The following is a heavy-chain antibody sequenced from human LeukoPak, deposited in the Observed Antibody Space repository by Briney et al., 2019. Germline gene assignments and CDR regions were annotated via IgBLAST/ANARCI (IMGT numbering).Heavy chain of an antibody. CDR1: GYTFTSYD. CDR3: ARGHGLLWFGESQFDY. Sequence: ASVKVSCKASGYTFTSYDINWVRQATGQGLELMGWMNPNSGNTGYAQKFQGRVTMTRNTSITTTYMELSSLRSEDTAVYYCARGHGLLWFGESQFDYWGQGTLVTVSS. J-gene: IGHJ4*02. CDR2: MNPNSGNT. V-gene: IGHV1-8*01. D-gene: IGHD3-10*01.